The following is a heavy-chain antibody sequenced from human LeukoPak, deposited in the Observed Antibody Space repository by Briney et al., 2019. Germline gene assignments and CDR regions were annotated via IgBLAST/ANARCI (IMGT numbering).Heavy chain of an antibody. V-gene: IGHV3-23*01. J-gene: IGHJ4*02. Sequence: PGGSLRLSCAASGFTFSSYAMSWVRRAPGKGLEWVSAISGSGGSTYYADSVKGRFTISRDNAKNSLYLQMNSLRAEDTAVYYCARDKVVGATIFDYWGQGTLVTVSS. CDR1: GFTFSSYA. D-gene: IGHD1-26*01. CDR2: ISGSGGST. CDR3: ARDKVVGATIFDY.